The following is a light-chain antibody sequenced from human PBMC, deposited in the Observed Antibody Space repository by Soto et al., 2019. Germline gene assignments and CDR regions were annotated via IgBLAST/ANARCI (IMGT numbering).Light chain of an antibody. CDR1: SSDVGGYNY. J-gene: IGLJ1*01. V-gene: IGLV2-14*03. CDR3: SSYTTSNTRQIV. CDR2: DVS. Sequence: QSALTQPASVSGSPGQSITISCTGTSSDVGGYNYVSWYQHHPGKAPKLMIYDVSYRPSGVSNRFSGSKSGNTASLTISGLQPEDEADYFCSSYTTSNTRQIVFGTGPKVTVL.